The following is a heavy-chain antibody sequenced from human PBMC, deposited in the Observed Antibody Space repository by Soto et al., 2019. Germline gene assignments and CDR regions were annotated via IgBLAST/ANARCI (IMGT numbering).Heavy chain of an antibody. V-gene: IGHV3-15*01. Sequence: GGSLRLSCVASGFTFNNAWMTWVRQAPGKGLEWVGRIKSKTEGGTTDYAAPVKGRFTLSRDDSKNTLYLQMNSLKTEDSAVYYCTTVTPPGWGQGTLVTASS. CDR2: IKSKTEGGTT. CDR1: GFTFNNAW. J-gene: IGHJ4*02. CDR3: TTVTPPG.